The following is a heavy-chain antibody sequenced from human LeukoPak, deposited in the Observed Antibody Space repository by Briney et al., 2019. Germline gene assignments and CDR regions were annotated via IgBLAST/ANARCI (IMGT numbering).Heavy chain of an antibody. CDR2: ISAYNGNT. CDR3: ARDTGLQYSGYDHDQ. D-gene: IGHD5-12*01. CDR1: GYTFTSYG. J-gene: IGHJ4*02. Sequence: ASVKVSCKASGYTFTSYGISWLRQAPGQGLEWMGWISAYNGNTNYAQKLQGRVTMTTDTSTSTAYMELRSLRSDDAAVYYCARDTGLQYSGYDHDQWDQGPLVTLSS. V-gene: IGHV1-18*01.